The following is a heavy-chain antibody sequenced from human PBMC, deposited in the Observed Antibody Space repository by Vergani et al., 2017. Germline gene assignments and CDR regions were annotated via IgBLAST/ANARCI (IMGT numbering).Heavy chain of an antibody. CDR1: FDSIRNLY. D-gene: IGHD6-19*01. J-gene: IGHJ5*02. CDR2: IHYSENT. V-gene: IGHV4-59*11. CDR3: ASDTHSGQRADR. Sequence: QVQLQESGPGLVKSSETLSLTCSVSFDSIRNLYCNWIRQPPGKGLEWIGSIHYSENTNYNPSLKTRVTISVDTSKNQFSLTLTSVTAADTAVHHCASDTHSGQRADRWGQGILVTVTS.